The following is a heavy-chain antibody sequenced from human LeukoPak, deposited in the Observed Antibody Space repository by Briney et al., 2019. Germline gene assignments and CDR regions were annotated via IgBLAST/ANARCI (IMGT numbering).Heavy chain of an antibody. V-gene: IGHV4-59*01. D-gene: IGHD5-12*01. J-gene: IGHJ4*02. CDR2: IFHFGSP. CDR1: GDSINNYY. Sequence: SETLSLTCTVTGDSINNYYWNWIRQSPGKGLEWIGYIFHFGSPHYSPSLRSRVTISIDTSKNQFSLKLTSVTTADTAVYYCARGRGTVAIDYWGQGTLVTVSS. CDR3: ARGRGTVAIDY.